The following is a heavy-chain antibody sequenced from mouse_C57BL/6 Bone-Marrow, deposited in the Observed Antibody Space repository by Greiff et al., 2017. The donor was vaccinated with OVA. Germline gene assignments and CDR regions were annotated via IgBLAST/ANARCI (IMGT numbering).Heavy chain of an antibody. Sequence: EVQLVESGGGLVKPGGSLKLSCAASGFTFSSYAMSWVRQTPEKRLEWVATISDGGSYTYYPDNVKGRFTISRDNAKNNLYLQMSHLKSEDTAMYYCAREGLRSYWGQGTLVTVSA. CDR3: AREGLRSY. D-gene: IGHD1-1*01. CDR2: ISDGGSYT. V-gene: IGHV5-4*01. CDR1: GFTFSSYA. J-gene: IGHJ3*01.